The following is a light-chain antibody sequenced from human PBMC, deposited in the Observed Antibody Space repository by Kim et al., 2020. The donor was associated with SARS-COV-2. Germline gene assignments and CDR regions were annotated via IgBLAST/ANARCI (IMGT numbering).Light chain of an antibody. CDR1: QSISSW. CDR2: KAS. V-gene: IGKV1-5*03. J-gene: IGKJ1*01. Sequence: DTQMTQSPSTLSASVGDRVTITCRASQSISSWLAWYQQKPGKTPNLLIYKASSLETRVPSRFSGSGSGTEFTLTISSLQPDDFATYYCQQYNSYPWTFGQGTKVDIK. CDR3: QQYNSYPWT.